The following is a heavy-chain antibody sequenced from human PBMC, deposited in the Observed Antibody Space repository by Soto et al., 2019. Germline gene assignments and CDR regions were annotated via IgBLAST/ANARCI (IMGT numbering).Heavy chain of an antibody. D-gene: IGHD3-10*01. V-gene: IGHV3-9*01. CDR2: ISWNSGSI. J-gene: IGHJ3*02. Sequence: GGSLRLSCAASGFTFDDYAMHWVRQAPGKGLEWVSGISWNSGSIGYADSVKGRFTISRDNAKNSLYLQMNSLRAEDTALYCCAKDRYYGSGSYSAFDIWGQGTMVTVSS. CDR1: GFTFDDYA. CDR3: AKDRYYGSGSYSAFDI.